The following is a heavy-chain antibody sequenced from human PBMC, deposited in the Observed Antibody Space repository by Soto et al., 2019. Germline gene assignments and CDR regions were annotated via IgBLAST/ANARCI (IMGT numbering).Heavy chain of an antibody. Sequence: PGESLKISCKGSGYSFTSYWIGWVRQMPGKGLEWMGFIYPGDSDTRYSPSFQGQVTISADKSISTAYLQWSSLKASDTAVYYCAAGGISPGNYNYYSMDVWGKGTTGTVSS. V-gene: IGHV5-51*01. J-gene: IGHJ6*04. CDR2: IYPGDSDT. CDR1: GYSFTSYW. D-gene: IGHD3-16*01. CDR3: AAGGISPGNYNYYSMDV.